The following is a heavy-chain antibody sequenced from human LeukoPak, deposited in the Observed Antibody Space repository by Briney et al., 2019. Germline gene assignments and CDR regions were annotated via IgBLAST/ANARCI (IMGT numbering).Heavy chain of an antibody. D-gene: IGHD5-18*01. V-gene: IGHV3-53*01. CDR2: IYSGGST. CDR1: GFTVSSNY. CDR3: ARDSPERGYSYGPLDNYFDY. J-gene: IGHJ4*02. Sequence: GGSLRLSCAASGFTVSSNYMSWVRQAPGKGLEWVSVIYSGGSTYYADSVKGRFTISRDNSKNTLYLQMNRLRAEDTAVYYCARDSPERGYSYGPLDNYFDYWGQGTLVTVSS.